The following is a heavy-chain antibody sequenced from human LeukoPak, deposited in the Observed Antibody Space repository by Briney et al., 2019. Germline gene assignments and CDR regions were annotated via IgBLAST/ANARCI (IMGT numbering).Heavy chain of an antibody. Sequence: PSETLSLTYTVSGGSISSSSYYWGWIRQPPGKGLEWIGSIYYSGSTYYNPSLKSRVTISVDTSKNQFSLKLSSVTAADTAVYYCARGIAAALRLFWFDPWGQGTLVTVSS. CDR1: GGSISSSSYY. CDR3: ARGIAAALRLFWFDP. V-gene: IGHV4-39*07. CDR2: IYYSGST. D-gene: IGHD6-13*01. J-gene: IGHJ5*02.